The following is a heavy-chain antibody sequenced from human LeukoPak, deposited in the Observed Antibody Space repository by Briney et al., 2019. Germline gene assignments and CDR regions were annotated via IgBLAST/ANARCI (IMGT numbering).Heavy chain of an antibody. CDR1: GGSISSYF. Sequence: PSETLSLTCTVSGGSISSYFWIWIRQPPGKGLEWIGYIYYSGSTSYNPSVKSRVTISLDTPRNQFSLRLSSVTAADTAVYFCARGAYCGANCYSYFDYWGQGTLVTVSS. CDR3: ARGAYCGANCYSYFDY. CDR2: IYYSGST. D-gene: IGHD2-21*01. V-gene: IGHV4-59*01. J-gene: IGHJ4*02.